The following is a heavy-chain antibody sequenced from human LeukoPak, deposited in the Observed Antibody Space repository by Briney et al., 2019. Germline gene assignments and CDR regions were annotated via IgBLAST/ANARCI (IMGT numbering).Heavy chain of an antibody. CDR3: ATDHCSSTSCYVEY. Sequence: PGGSLRLSCAASGFTFSSYTMNWVRQAPGKGLEVVSPISSGSSNMYYADSVKGRFTISRDNAKNILFLQMNSLRAEDTAMYYCATDHCSSTSCYVEYWGQGTLVTVSS. J-gene: IGHJ4*02. CDR2: ISSGSSNM. CDR1: GFTFSSYT. V-gene: IGHV3-21*04. D-gene: IGHD2-2*01.